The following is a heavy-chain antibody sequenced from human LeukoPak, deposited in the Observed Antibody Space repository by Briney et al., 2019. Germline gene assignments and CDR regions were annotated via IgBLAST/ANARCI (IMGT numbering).Heavy chain of an antibody. J-gene: IGHJ4*02. V-gene: IGHV1-2*02. Sequence: GSVKVSCKASGYTFTGYYMHWVRQAPGQGLEWMGWINPNSGGTNYAQKFQGRFTMTRDTSISTAYMELSRLRSDDTAVYYCARGAPHDYGDFSDYWGQGTLATVSS. CDR1: GYTFTGYY. CDR3: ARGAPHDYGDFSDY. D-gene: IGHD4-17*01. CDR2: INPNSGGT.